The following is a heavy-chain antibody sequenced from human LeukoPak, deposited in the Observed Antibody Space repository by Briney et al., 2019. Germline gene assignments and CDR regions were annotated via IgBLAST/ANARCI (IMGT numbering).Heavy chain of an antibody. V-gene: IGHV1-3*01. CDR1: GYTFTAHA. D-gene: IGHD3-16*01. J-gene: IGHJ4*02. CDR2: INVANGDT. Sequence: GASVKVSCKASGYTFTAHAVHWVRQAPGQRLEWMGWINVANGDTGYSQKFQERVTITRDTSASTGYMEMSSLISEDTAVYYCASKPRGESRPFDYWGQGTLVTVSS. CDR3: ASKPRGESRPFDY.